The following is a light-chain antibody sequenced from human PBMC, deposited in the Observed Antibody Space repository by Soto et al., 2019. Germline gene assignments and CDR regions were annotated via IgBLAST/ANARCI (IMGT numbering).Light chain of an antibody. V-gene: IGLV2-11*01. CDR1: SSDVGGYNY. CDR3: CSYAGSYTFV. J-gene: IGLJ2*01. Sequence: QSALTQPRSVSGSPGQSVTISCAGTSSDVGGYNYVSWYQQHPGKAPKLIIYAVSKRPSGVPDRFSGSKSGNTASLTISGLQAEDEADYYCCSYAGSYTFVFGGGTKLTVL. CDR2: AVS.